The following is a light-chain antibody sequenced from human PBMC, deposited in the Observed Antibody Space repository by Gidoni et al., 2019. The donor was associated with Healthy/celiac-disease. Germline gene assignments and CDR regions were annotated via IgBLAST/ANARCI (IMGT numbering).Light chain of an antibody. CDR2: DVS. CDR3: CSYAGSYTFYV. CDR1: SSDVGGYNY. Sequence: QSSLTQPRSVSGSPGHPVTISCTGTSSDVGGYNYVSWYQQHPGKAPKLMIYDVSKRPSGVPDRFSGSKSGNTASLTISGLQAEDEADYYCCSYAGSYTFYVFGTGTKVTVL. J-gene: IGLJ1*01. V-gene: IGLV2-11*01.